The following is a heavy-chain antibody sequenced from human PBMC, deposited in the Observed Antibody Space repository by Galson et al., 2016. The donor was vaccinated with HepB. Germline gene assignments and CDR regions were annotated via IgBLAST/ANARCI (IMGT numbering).Heavy chain of an antibody. CDR3: ARIPRAGASWGCFDY. CDR2: IDWDDDK. Sequence: PALVKPTQTLTLTCTFSGFSLRTSGMCVSWIRQPPGKALEWLALIDWDDDKSYSTSLKTRLTISMDTSKNQVVLTMANMDPEDTSTYYCARIPRAGASWGCFDYWGQGTLVTVSS. V-gene: IGHV2-70*01. D-gene: IGHD2-8*02. J-gene: IGHJ4*02. CDR1: GFSLRTSGMC.